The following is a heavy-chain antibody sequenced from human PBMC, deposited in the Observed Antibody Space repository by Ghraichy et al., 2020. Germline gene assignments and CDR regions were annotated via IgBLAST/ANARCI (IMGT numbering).Heavy chain of an antibody. Sequence: ESLNISCAVYGGSFSGYYWSWIRQPPGKGLEWIGEINHSGSTNYNPSLKSRVTISVDTSKNPFSLKLSSVTAADTAVYYCARGRRSYYYGSGSNINWTPFDYWGQGTLVTVSS. CDR2: INHSGST. D-gene: IGHD3-10*01. V-gene: IGHV4-34*01. CDR1: GGSFSGYY. CDR3: ARGRRSYYYGSGSNINWTPFDY. J-gene: IGHJ4*02.